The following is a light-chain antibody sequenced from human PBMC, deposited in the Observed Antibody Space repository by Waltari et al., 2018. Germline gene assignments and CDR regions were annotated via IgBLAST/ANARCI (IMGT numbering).Light chain of an antibody. V-gene: IGKV1-39*01. J-gene: IGKJ1*01. CDR3: QQSYSTLRT. CDR2: ASS. CDR1: QLISSY. Sequence: EIRMPHSPSPRSAYGGNRVPITCRASQLISSYLNWFQQKPGKAPTLLLYASSSLQSGGPSRFSGSGSGTDFTLTISSLQPEDFATYYCQQSYSTLRTFGQGTKVEIK.